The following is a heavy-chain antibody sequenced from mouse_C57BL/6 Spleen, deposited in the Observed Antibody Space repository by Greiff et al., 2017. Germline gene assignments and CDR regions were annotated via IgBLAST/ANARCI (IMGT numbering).Heavy chain of an antibody. V-gene: IGHV5-2*03. CDR1: EYEFPSHD. CDR3: ARRGLTDHWYFDV. D-gene: IGHD4-1*01. CDR2: INSDGGST. J-gene: IGHJ1*03. Sequence: DVMLVESGGGLVQPGESLKLSCESNEYEFPSHDMSWVRKTPEKRLELVAAINSDGGSTYYPDTMERRFIISRDNTKKTLYLQMSSLRSEDTALYYCARRGLTDHWYFDVWGTGTTVTVSS.